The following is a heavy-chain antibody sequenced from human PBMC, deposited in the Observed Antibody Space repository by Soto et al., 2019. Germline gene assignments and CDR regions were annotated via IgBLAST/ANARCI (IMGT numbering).Heavy chain of an antibody. CDR1: GGSISSGGYY. D-gene: IGHD2-15*01. J-gene: IGHJ4*02. CDR3: ARKGYCSGGSCYPAYFDY. CDR2: IYYSGST. V-gene: IGHV4-31*03. Sequence: SETLSLTCTVSGGSISSGGYYWSWIRQHPGKGLEWIGYIYYSGSTYYNPSLKSRVTISVDTSKNQFSLKLSSGSAADTAVYYCARKGYCSGGSCYPAYFDYWGQGTLVTVSS.